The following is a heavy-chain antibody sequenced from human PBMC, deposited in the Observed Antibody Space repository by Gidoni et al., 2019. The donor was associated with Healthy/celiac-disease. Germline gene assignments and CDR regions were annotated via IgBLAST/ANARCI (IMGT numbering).Heavy chain of an antibody. J-gene: IGHJ4*02. Sequence: QVQLVQSGAEVKKPGSSVKVSCKASGGTVSSYAISWVRQAPGQGLEWMGGIIPIFGTANDAQKFQGRVTITADESTSTAYMELSSLRSEDTAVYYCARDAALGYCSGGSCYLDYWGQGTLVTVSS. D-gene: IGHD2-15*01. CDR2: IIPIFGTA. CDR1: GGTVSSYA. CDR3: ARDAALGYCSGGSCYLDY. V-gene: IGHV1-69*01.